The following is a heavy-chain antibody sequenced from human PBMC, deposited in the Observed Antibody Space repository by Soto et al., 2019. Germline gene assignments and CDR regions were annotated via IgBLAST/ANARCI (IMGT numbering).Heavy chain of an antibody. CDR2: ISYDGGNE. Sequence: QVQLVESGGGVVQPGRSLRLSCAASGFTFNRYGMHWVRQAPGKGLEWVAVISYDGGNEYYADSMKGRFTISRDNSKSTVYLNMSGLSPEDTAVYYCAKGLGIAVAGSDYWGQGTLVTVYS. CDR3: AKGLGIAVAGSDY. CDR1: GFTFNRYG. J-gene: IGHJ4*02. D-gene: IGHD6-19*01. V-gene: IGHV3-30*18.